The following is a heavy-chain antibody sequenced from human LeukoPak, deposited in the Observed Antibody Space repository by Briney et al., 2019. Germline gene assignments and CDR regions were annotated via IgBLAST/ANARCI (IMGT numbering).Heavy chain of an antibody. D-gene: IGHD5-24*01. Sequence: GGSLRLSCAASGFTFSSYSMNWVRQAPGKGLEWVSSISSSSSYIYYADSVKGRFTISRDNAKNSLYLQMNSLRAEDTAVYYCARGTSYLRDHLQYDAFDIWAKGQWSPSLQ. J-gene: IGHJ3*02. CDR3: ARGTSYLRDHLQYDAFDI. CDR1: GFTFSSYS. CDR2: ISSSSSYI. V-gene: IGHV3-21*01.